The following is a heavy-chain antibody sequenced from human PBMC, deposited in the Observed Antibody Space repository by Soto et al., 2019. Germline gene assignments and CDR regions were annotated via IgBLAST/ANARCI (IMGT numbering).Heavy chain of an antibody. CDR1: GGTFNNYA. CDR2: IIPLFGTT. Sequence: QVQLVQSGAEVKKPGSSVKVSCKASGGTFNNYAISWVRQAPGQGLEWMVGIIPLFGTTNYAQKFQGRVTITADESTSTAYMELSSLRSEDTDFYYCARPRSHYYDRSAERAFDIWGQGTMVTVSS. CDR3: ARPRSHYYDRSAERAFDI. D-gene: IGHD3-22*01. J-gene: IGHJ3*02. V-gene: IGHV1-69*01.